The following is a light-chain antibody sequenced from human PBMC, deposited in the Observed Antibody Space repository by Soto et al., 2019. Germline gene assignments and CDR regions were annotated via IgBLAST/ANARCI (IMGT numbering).Light chain of an antibody. CDR2: DVS. V-gene: IGLV2-14*03. CDR3: SSYTSSSTYV. J-gene: IGLJ1*01. CDR1: STDIGRYNY. Sequence: QSALTQPASVSGSPGQLITISCTGTSTDIGRYNYVSWYQQHPGKAPKLMIYDVSNRPSGVSNRFSGSKSGNTASLTISGLQAEDEADYYCSSYTSSSTYVFGTGTKLTVL.